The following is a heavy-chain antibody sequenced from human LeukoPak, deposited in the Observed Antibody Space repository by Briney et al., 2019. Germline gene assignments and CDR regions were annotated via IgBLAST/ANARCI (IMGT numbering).Heavy chain of an antibody. CDR2: IYPGDSDT. CDR1: GYSFTSYW. J-gene: IGHJ5*02. Sequence: GESLKISCKGSGYSFTSYWIGWVRQMPGKGLEWMGIIYPGDSDTRYSPSFQGQVTISADKSISTAYLQWSSLKASDTAMYYCARPYYGSGWGPWFDPWGQGTLVTVSS. V-gene: IGHV5-51*01. D-gene: IGHD3-10*01. CDR3: ARPYYGSGWGPWFDP.